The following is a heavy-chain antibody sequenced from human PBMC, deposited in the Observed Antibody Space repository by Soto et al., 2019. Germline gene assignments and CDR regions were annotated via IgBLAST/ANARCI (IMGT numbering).Heavy chain of an antibody. CDR2: IYYSGGT. CDR1: GGSISSYY. V-gene: IGHV4-59*08. Sequence: SETLSLTCTVSGGSISSYYWSWIRQPPGKGLEWIGYIYYSGGTNYNPSLKSRVTISVATSKNQFSLKLSSVTAADTAVYYCARRYGDYFDCWGQGTLVTVSS. CDR3: ARRYGDYFDC. D-gene: IGHD4-17*01. J-gene: IGHJ4*02.